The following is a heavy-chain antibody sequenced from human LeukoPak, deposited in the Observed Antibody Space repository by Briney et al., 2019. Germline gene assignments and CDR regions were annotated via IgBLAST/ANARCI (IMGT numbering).Heavy chain of an antibody. CDR3: AKDHRSMVTTWPCEFDY. Sequence: GGSLRLSCAASGFTFSSHAMSWVRQAPGKGLEWVSGISGSGGGTNYADSVKGRFTISRDNSKNTLYLQTNSLRAEDTAVYYCAKDHRSMVTTWPCEFDYWGQGTLVTVSS. CDR2: ISGSGGGT. D-gene: IGHD4-17*01. J-gene: IGHJ4*02. V-gene: IGHV3-23*01. CDR1: GFTFSSHA.